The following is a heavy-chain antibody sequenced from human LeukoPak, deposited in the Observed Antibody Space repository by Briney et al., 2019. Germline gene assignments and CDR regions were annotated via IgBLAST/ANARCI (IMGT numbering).Heavy chain of an antibody. Sequence: SETLSLTXAVSGYSISSGYYWGWIRQPPGKGLEWIGSIYHSGSTNYNPSLKSRVTISVDTSKNQFSLKLSSVTAADTAVYYCARGRFGIAARHDYWGQGTLVTVSS. D-gene: IGHD6-6*01. V-gene: IGHV4-38-2*01. J-gene: IGHJ4*02. CDR3: ARGRFGIAARHDY. CDR1: GYSISSGYY. CDR2: IYHSGST.